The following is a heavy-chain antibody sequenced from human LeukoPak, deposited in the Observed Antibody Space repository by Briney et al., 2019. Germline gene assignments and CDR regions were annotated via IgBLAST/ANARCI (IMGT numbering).Heavy chain of an antibody. Sequence: GGSLRLSCAASGFTFSSYSMNWVRQAPGKGLEWVSSISSSSSYIYYADSVKGRFTISRDNAKKLLYLQMNSLRAEDTAVYYCAGYCSSVSCRNIDYWGQGTLVTVSS. V-gene: IGHV3-21*01. CDR3: AGYCSSVSCRNIDY. J-gene: IGHJ4*02. CDR1: GFTFSSYS. D-gene: IGHD2-2*01. CDR2: ISSSSSYI.